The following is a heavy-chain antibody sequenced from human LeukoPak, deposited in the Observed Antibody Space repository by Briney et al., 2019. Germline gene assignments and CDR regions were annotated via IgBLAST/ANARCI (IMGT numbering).Heavy chain of an antibody. CDR3: ARAHNWKYGSFDF. V-gene: IGHV3-21*01. D-gene: IGHD1-7*01. J-gene: IGHJ4*02. CDR2: ISSSSSYI. Sequence: GGSLRLSCAASGFTFSSYSMNWIRQAPGKGLEWVSCISSSSSYIYYADSVKGRFTISRDNAKNSLYLQMNSLRAEDTAVYYCARAHNWKYGSFDFWGQGTLVTVSS. CDR1: GFTFSSYS.